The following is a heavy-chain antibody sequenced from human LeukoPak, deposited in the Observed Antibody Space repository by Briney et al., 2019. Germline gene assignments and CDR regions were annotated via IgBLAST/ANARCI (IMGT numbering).Heavy chain of an antibody. V-gene: IGHV1-2*02. J-gene: IGHJ4*02. CDR2: INLNTGGT. CDR3: ARVRSAYYFDY. D-gene: IGHD3-22*01. CDR1: GYTFTGYY. Sequence: ASVTVSCKASGYTFTGYYLHWVRQAPGQGLEWMGWINLNTGGTKYAQKFQGRVTMTRDTSINTVYMELSRMRSDDTAIYYCARVRSAYYFDYWGQGTLVTVSS.